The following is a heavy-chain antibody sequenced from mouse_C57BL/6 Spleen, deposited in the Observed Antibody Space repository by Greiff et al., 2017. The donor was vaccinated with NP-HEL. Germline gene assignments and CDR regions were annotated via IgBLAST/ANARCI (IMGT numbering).Heavy chain of an antibody. CDR1: GYTFTDYE. J-gene: IGHJ2*01. Sequence: QVQLQQSGAELVRPGASVTLSCKASGYTFTDYEMHWVKQTPVHGLEWIGAIDPETGGTAYNQKFKGKAILTADKSSSTAYMELRSLTSEDSAVYYCTRKAIASYFDYWGQGTTLTVSS. V-gene: IGHV1-15*01. CDR3: TRKAIASYFDY. CDR2: IDPETGGT. D-gene: IGHD6-1*01.